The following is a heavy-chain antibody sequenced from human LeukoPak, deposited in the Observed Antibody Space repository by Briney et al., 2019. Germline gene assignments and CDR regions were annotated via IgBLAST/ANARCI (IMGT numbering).Heavy chain of an antibody. D-gene: IGHD6-19*01. V-gene: IGHV3-23*01. J-gene: IGHJ4*02. Sequence: GGSLRLSCAASGFTFNTYDMSWVRQAPGKGLEWVSAMSGSGGSTYYADSVKGRFTISRDNSKNTLYLQMNSLRAEDTAVYYCAKDYLRYSSGWYDFDYWGQGTLVTVSS. CDR1: GFTFNTYD. CDR2: MSGSGGST. CDR3: AKDYLRYSSGWYDFDY.